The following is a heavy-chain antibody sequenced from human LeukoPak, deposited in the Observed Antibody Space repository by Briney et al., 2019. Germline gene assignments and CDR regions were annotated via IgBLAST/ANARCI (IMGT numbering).Heavy chain of an antibody. CDR3: ATDYYVAGSYYRLFY. J-gene: IGHJ4*02. D-gene: IGHD3-10*01. CDR2: ISYDGSNK. CDR1: GFTFSSYG. V-gene: IGHV3-30*03. Sequence: QSGGSLRLSCAASGFTFSSYGMHWVRQAPGKGLEWVAVISYDGSNKYYADSVKGRFTISRDNSKKTLYLQMNNLRAEDTAIYYCATDYYVAGSYYRLFYWGQGTLVTVSS.